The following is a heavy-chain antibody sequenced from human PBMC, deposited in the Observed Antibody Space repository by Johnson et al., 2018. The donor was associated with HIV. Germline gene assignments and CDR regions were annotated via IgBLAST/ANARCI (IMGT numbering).Heavy chain of an antibody. D-gene: IGHD3-22*01. CDR2: IYRAGST. CDR3: AKASNYYDSSRHAFDI. CDR1: GFSISSNY. V-gene: IGHV3-66*01. J-gene: IGHJ3*02. Sequence: VQLVESGGGVVQPGRSLRLSCAASGFSISSNYMSWIRQAPGKGLEWVSVIYRAGSTYYADSVKDRFTISRDISKNTIYLQMNSLRAEDTAVYYCAKASNYYDSSRHAFDIWGQGTMVTVSS.